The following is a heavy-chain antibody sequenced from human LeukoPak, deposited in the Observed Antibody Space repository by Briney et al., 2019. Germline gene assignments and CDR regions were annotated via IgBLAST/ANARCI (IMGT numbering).Heavy chain of an antibody. Sequence: GESLKISCKVSGYSFITYWIGWVRQMPGKGLEWMGIIYPGDSDTRYSPSFQGQVTISADKSISTVNLQWSSLKASDTAMYYCARTGTGLWIDYWGQGTLVTVSS. CDR1: GYSFITYW. CDR3: ARTGTGLWIDY. CDR2: IYPGDSDT. D-gene: IGHD3/OR15-3a*01. J-gene: IGHJ4*02. V-gene: IGHV5-51*01.